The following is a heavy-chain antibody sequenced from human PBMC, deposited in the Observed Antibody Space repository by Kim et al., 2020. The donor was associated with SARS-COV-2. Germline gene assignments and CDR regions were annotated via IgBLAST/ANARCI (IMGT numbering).Heavy chain of an antibody. CDR2: ISRDGGEI. J-gene: IGHJ4*02. V-gene: IGHV3-43*02. Sequence: GGSLRRSCAASGFTFDDYAIHWVRQVPGKGLEWVSLISRDGGEIKYADSVKGRFTISRVNSKKSVHLQMNSLRSEDTALYYCARGEQWLIKNWGQGTQVTVSS. CDR3: ARGEQWLIKN. D-gene: IGHD6-19*01. CDR1: GFTFDDYA.